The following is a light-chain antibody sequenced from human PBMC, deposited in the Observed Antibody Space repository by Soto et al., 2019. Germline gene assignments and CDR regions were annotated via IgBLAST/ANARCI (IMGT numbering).Light chain of an antibody. CDR3: QQSYSTAIT. CDR1: QSINNW. CDR2: DAS. Sequence: DIQMTQSPSTLSASVGDRVTITCRASQSINNWLAWYQQKPGKAPKFLIYDASNLQSGVPSRFSGSGPGTDFTLTISSLQPEDFATYYCQQSYSTAITFGQGTRLQIK. J-gene: IGKJ5*01. V-gene: IGKV1-39*01.